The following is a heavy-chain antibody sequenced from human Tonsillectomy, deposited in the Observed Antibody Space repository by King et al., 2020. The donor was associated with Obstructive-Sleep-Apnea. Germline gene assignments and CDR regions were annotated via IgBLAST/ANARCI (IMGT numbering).Heavy chain of an antibody. J-gene: IGHJ3*02. V-gene: IGHV3-13*01. CDR2: IGTAGDT. CDR3: ARDLNSYGRHAFDI. Sequence: VQLVESGGGLVQPGGSLRLSCAASGFTFSSYDMHWVRQATGKGLEWVSAIGTAGDTYYPGSVKGRFTISRENAKNSLYLQMNSLRAGDTAVYYCARDLNSYGRHAFDIWGQGTMVTVSS. CDR1: GFTFSSYD. D-gene: IGHD5-18*01.